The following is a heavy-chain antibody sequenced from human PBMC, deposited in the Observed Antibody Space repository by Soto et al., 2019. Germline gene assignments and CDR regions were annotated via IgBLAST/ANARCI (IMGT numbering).Heavy chain of an antibody. Sequence: QVQLQESGPGLVKPSQTLSLTCTVSGGSISSGGYYWSWIRQHPGKGLEWIGYIYYSGSTYYNPSLQRRVTISVDTAKNRFYLKLSSVPAADTAVYYCARELPGPRAFDIWGQGTMVTVSS. D-gene: IGHD3-10*01. J-gene: IGHJ3*02. CDR3: ARELPGPRAFDI. V-gene: IGHV4-31*03. CDR1: GGSISSGGYY. CDR2: IYYSGST.